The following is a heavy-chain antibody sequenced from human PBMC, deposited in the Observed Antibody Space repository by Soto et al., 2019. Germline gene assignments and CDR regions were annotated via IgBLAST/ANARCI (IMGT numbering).Heavy chain of an antibody. CDR3: ARGLGNYGDFDHAFDI. J-gene: IGHJ3*02. V-gene: IGHV4-34*01. CDR1: GGSFSGYY. CDR2: INHSGST. D-gene: IGHD4-17*01. Sequence: SETLSLTCAVYGGSFSGYYWSWIRQPPGKGLEWIGEINHSGSTNYNPSLKSRVTISVDTSKNQFSLKLSSVTAADTAVYYCARGLGNYGDFDHAFDIWGQGTMVTVSS.